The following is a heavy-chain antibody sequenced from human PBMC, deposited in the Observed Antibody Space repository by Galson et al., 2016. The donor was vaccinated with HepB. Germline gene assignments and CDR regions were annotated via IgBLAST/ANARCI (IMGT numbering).Heavy chain of an antibody. CDR1: GGTFSSSA. J-gene: IGHJ6*02. CDR2: IIPIFAIT. CDR3: AREKSFYDTSGYSPSYYYYGLDV. V-gene: IGHV1-69*01. Sequence: SCKASGGTFSSSAISWVRQAPGQGLEWMGGIIPIFAITNYAQKFQGRVTITADESTSTAYMELSSLRSEDTAVYYCAREKSFYDTSGYSPSYYYYGLDVWGQGTTVTVSS. D-gene: IGHD3-22*01.